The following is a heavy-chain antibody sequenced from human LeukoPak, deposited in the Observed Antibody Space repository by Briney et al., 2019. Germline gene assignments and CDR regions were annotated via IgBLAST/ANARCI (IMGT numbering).Heavy chain of an antibody. V-gene: IGHV1-69*05. D-gene: IGHD2-2*01. CDR1: GGTFSSYA. CDR2: IIPIFGTA. Sequence: SVKVSCKASGGTFSSYAISWVRQAPGQGLEWMGGIIPIFGTANYAQKFQGRVTITTDESTSTAYMELSSLRSEDTAVYYCARDGEYQLLSEDYYYYYMDVWGKGTTVTVSS. CDR3: ARDGEYQLLSEDYYYYYMDV. J-gene: IGHJ6*03.